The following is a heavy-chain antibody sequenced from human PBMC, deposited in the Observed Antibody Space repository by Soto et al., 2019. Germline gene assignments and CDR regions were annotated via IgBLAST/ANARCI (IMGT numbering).Heavy chain of an antibody. Sequence: EVQLLESGGGLVQPGGSLRLSCAASGFTFSSYAMSWVRQAPGKGLEWVSAISGSGGSTYYADSVKGRFTISRDNSKNTRYLQMNSLRAEDTAVYDCAKEGGYLPSGQDYWGQGTLVTVSS. V-gene: IGHV3-23*01. CDR1: GFTFSSYA. CDR2: ISGSGGST. CDR3: AKEGGYLPSGQDY. J-gene: IGHJ4*02. D-gene: IGHD3-22*01.